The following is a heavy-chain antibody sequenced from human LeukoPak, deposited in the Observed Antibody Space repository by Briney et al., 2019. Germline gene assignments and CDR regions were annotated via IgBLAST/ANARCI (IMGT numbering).Heavy chain of an antibody. D-gene: IGHD3-10*01. CDR1: GGSISTFY. CDR2: IYYSGST. CDR3: AGITMVRGVILFDY. J-gene: IGHJ4*02. Sequence: PSETLSLTCTVSGGSISTFYWGWIRQPPGKGLEWIGYIYYSGSTNYNPSLKSRLTISVDTSKNQFSMKLNSVTAADTAVYYCAGITMVRGVILFDYWGQGTLVTVSS. V-gene: IGHV4-59*01.